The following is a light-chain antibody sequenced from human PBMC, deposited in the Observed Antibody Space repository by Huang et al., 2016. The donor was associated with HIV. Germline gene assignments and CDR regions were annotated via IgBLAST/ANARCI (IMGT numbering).Light chain of an antibody. Sequence: MTQSPSTLSVSPGESATLSCRASQSVFKNLAWYKQKPGTAPKLLIYGSSTRAAGIPARFSGSGSGTDFTLTISSLQSEDFAVYYCQQYNTSPRTFGQGTKVEV. CDR1: QSVFKN. V-gene: IGKV3-15*01. J-gene: IGKJ1*01. CDR2: GSS. CDR3: QQYNTSPRT.